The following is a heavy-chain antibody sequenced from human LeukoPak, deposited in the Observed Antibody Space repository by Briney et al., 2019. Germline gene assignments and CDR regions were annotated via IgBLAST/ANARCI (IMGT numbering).Heavy chain of an antibody. V-gene: IGHV4-30-2*01. J-gene: IGHJ4*02. Sequence: PSQTLSLTCTVSGGSISSGGYYWSWIRQPPGKGLEWIGEIYHSGSTNYNPSLKSRVTISIDKYKDQFSLKLSSVTAADTAVYYCAGGSGYTYHYWGQGTLVTVSS. D-gene: IGHD5-18*01. CDR1: GGSISSGGYY. CDR2: IYHSGST. CDR3: AGGSGYTYHY.